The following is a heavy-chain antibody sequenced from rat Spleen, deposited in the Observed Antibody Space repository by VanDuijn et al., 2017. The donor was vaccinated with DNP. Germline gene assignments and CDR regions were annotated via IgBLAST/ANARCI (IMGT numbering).Heavy chain of an antibody. CDR2: ISYDGSST. Sequence: EVQLVESGGGLVQPGRSLKLSCAASGFIFSNYDMAWVRQAPTMGLEWVATISYDGSSTYYRDSAKGRFTVTRDNAKSTLYLQMDSLRSEDTATYYCARPDYWGQGTSVTVSS. D-gene: IGHD1-6*01. CDR3: ARPDY. CDR1: GFIFSNYD. V-gene: IGHV5-29*01. J-gene: IGHJ4*01.